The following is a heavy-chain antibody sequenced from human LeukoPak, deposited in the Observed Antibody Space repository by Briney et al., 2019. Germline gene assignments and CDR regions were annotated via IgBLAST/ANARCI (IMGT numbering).Heavy chain of an antibody. CDR3: ARDPDGYKFFDY. Sequence: SETLSLTCTVSGDSISSGDYYWSWIRQPPGKGLEWMGYIYDRGTTAYNPSLKRRVTVSVDTSTNQFSLTLTSVTPADTAVYYCARDPDGYKFFDYWGRGRPVAVSS. CDR2: IYDRGTT. D-gene: IGHD5-24*01. V-gene: IGHV4-61*08. CDR1: GDSISSGDYY. J-gene: IGHJ4*02.